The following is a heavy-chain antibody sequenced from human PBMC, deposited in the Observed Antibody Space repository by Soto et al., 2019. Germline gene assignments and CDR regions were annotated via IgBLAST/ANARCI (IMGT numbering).Heavy chain of an antibody. CDR1: GFTFSSYG. J-gene: IGHJ4*02. CDR2: MWNDGSNK. Sequence: QVQLVESGGGVVQPGRSLRLSCAASGFTFSSYGMHWVRQAPGKGLEWVAVMWNDGSNKYYADSVKGRFTISRDNSKNTLYLQMNSLRAEDTAVYYCARDYWRGMRGTTYYFDYWGQGTLVTVSS. D-gene: IGHD1-1*01. CDR3: ARDYWRGMRGTTYYFDY. V-gene: IGHV3-33*01.